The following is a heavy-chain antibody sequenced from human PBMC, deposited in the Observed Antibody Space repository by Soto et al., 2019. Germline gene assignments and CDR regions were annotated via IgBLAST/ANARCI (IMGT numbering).Heavy chain of an antibody. CDR3: ARESTYYDFWSGYYTPYYYYYMDV. CDR2: ISSSSSYI. CDR1: GFTFSSYS. Sequence: GGSLRLSCAASGFTFSSYSMNWVRQAPGKGLEWVSSISSSSSYIYYADSVKGRFNISRHNAKNSLYLQMNSLRAEDTAVYYCARESTYYDFWSGYYTPYYYYYMDVWGKGTTVTVSS. D-gene: IGHD3-3*01. J-gene: IGHJ6*03. V-gene: IGHV3-21*01.